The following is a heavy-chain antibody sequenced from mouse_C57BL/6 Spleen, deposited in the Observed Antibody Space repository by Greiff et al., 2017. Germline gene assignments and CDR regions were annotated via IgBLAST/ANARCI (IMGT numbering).Heavy chain of an antibody. CDR3: ARTPEDSGSSYWYLDV. J-gene: IGHJ1*03. CDR2: INPSTGGT. D-gene: IGHD1-1*01. Sequence: VQLQQSGPELVKPGASVKISCKASGYSFTGYYMNWVKQSPEQSLEWIGEINPSTGGTTYNQKFKAKATLTVDKSSSTAYMQLKSLTSADAEVEYCARTPEDSGSSYWYLDVWGTGTTVTVSA. V-gene: IGHV1-42*01. CDR1: GYSFTGYY.